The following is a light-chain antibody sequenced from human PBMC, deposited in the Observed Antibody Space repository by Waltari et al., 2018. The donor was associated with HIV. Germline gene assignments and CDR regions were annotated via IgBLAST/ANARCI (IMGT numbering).Light chain of an antibody. J-gene: IGLJ2*01. V-gene: IGLV2-14*01. CDR2: GVY. CDR3: CSYTAIHTLI. CDR1: TSDIDIFDS. Sequence: QSALTQPASVSGSPGQSITISCAGTTSDIDIFDSVPWYQQHPGRAPQLMIFGVYSRPSGVSSRFSGSKSGNTASLTISGLQAEDEANYYCCSYTAIHTLIFGGGTKLTVL.